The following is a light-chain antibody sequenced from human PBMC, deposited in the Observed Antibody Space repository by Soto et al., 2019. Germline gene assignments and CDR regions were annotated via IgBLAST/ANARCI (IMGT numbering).Light chain of an antibody. CDR2: GAS. V-gene: IGKV3-15*01. CDR3: HQYNIWPPLL. CDR1: QSVRSN. J-gene: IGKJ4*01. Sequence: EIVMTQSPATLSVSPGKSATLSCRASQSVRSNLAWYQQKPGQAPRLLIYGASTRATGIPARFSGSGSGTEYTLTISGLQSEDFAVYYCHQYNIWPPLLFGGGTKVEI.